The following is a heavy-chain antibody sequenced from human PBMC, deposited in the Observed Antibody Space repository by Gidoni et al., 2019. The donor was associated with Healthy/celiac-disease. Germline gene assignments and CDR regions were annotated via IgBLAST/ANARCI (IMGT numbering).Heavy chain of an antibody. J-gene: IGHJ6*02. V-gene: IGHV3-30-3*01. CDR1: SSYA. Sequence: SSYAMHWVRQAPGKGLEWVAVISYDGSNKYYADSVKGRFTISRDNSKNTLYLQMNSLRAEDTAVYYCARAYCSSTSCYYYYYYGMDVWGQGTTVTVSS. D-gene: IGHD2-2*01. CDR2: ISYDGSNK. CDR3: ARAYCSSTSCYYYYYYGMDV.